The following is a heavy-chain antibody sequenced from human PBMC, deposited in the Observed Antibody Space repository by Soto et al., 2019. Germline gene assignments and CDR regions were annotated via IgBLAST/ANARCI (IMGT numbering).Heavy chain of an antibody. CDR2: INHSGST. J-gene: IGHJ5*02. Sequence: SEALSLTCAVYGGSFSGYYWSWIRQPPGKGLEWIGEINHSGSTNYNPSLKSRVTISVDTSKNQFSLKLSSVTAADTAVYYCARRIVVPAAKYNWFDPWGQGTLVTVSS. CDR3: ARRIVVPAAKYNWFDP. V-gene: IGHV4-34*01. D-gene: IGHD2-2*01. CDR1: GGSFSGYY.